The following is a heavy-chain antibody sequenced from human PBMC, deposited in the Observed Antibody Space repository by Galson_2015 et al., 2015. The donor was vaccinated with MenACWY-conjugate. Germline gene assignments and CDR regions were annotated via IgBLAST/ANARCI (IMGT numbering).Heavy chain of an antibody. J-gene: IGHJ4*02. CDR3: ARDLGFYCSHNDCYSPY. CDR1: GVTFNNYW. V-gene: IGHV3-7*03. Sequence: SLRLSCAASGVTFNNYWMSWVRQVPGEGPVWVVNIKQDGSENYYVDSVRGRFTISRDNAKSSLFLQMNSLRVEDTAVYYCARDLGFYCSHNDCYSPYWGQGTLVTVSS. D-gene: IGHD2-15*01. CDR2: IKQDGSEN.